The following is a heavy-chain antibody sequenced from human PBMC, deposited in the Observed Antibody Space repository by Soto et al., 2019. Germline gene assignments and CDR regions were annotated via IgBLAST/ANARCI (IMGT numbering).Heavy chain of an antibody. CDR1: GFSFSTYA. Sequence: QVQLVESGGGVVQPGRSLRLSCAASGFSFSTYAMHWVRQAPGKGLEWVALIAYDGGNKYYADSVKGRFTISRDNSNNTLYRQMNSLRAEDTAIFYCARDPEFRHSYSTSNRFDYWGQGALVTGSS. V-gene: IGHV3-30-3*01. CDR3: ARDPEFRHSYSTSNRFDY. D-gene: IGHD2-2*01. CDR2: IAYDGGNK. J-gene: IGHJ4*02.